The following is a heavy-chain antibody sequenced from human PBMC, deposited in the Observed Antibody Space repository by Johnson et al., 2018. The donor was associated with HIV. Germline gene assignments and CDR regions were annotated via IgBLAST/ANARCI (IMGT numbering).Heavy chain of an antibody. Sequence: QLVESGGGLVKPGGSLRLSCAASGFTFSNAWMSWVRQAPGKGLEWVGRIKSKTDGGTTDYAAPVKGRFTISRDDSKNTLYLQMNSLKTEDSAVYYCASPERPTGTQEEAFDIWGQGTMVIVSS. D-gene: IGHD1-1*01. J-gene: IGHJ3*02. CDR2: IKSKTDGGTT. CDR3: ASPERPTGTQEEAFDI. V-gene: IGHV3-15*01. CDR1: GFTFSNAW.